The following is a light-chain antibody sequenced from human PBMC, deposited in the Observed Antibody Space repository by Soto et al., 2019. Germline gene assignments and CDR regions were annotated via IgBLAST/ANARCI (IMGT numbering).Light chain of an antibody. CDR3: HPYNMRPPTT. J-gene: IGKJ1*01. CDR1: HSVRSD. V-gene: IGKV3-15*01. CDR2: DAS. Sequence: EIGMTYSRSTLSVSPGERASCSCRTIHSVRSDLAWYQQKPGQSPRLLIVDASTKATGIPARLSGSGSETEFNLTISNMQSDDFAVYLSHPYNMRPPTTFGQG.